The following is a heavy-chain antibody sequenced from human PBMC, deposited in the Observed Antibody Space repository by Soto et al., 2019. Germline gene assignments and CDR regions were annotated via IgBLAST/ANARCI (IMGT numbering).Heavy chain of an antibody. Sequence: PSEPLSLTSISFGSPSRGYYWSWIRQPPGKGLKWIGEINHSGSTNYNPSLKSRVTISVDTSKNQFSLKLSSVTAADTAVYYCARGSRTVTTRDYFDYWGQGTLVTVSS. CDR1: GSPSRGYY. V-gene: IGHV4-34*01. CDR3: ARGSRTVTTRDYFDY. CDR2: INHSGST. D-gene: IGHD4-17*01. J-gene: IGHJ4*02.